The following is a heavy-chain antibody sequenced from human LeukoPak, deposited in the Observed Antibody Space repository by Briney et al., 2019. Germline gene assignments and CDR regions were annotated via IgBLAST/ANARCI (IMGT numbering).Heavy chain of an antibody. Sequence: SETLSLTCTVSGVSISSGGYYWSWIRQHPGKGLEWIGYIYYSGSTYYNPSLKSRVTISVDTSKNQFSLKLSSVAAADTAVYYCARATILWFGRFDYWGQGTLVTVSS. D-gene: IGHD3-10*01. CDR1: GVSISSGGYY. CDR3: ARATILWFGRFDY. CDR2: IYYSGST. J-gene: IGHJ4*02. V-gene: IGHV4-31*03.